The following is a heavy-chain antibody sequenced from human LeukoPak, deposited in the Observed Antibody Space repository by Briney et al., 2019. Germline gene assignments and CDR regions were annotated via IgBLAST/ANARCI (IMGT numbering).Heavy chain of an antibody. CDR1: GFTFSSYG. Sequence: GGSLRLSCAATGFTFSSYGMHWVRQAPGKGLEWVAFIRYDGSNKYYADSVKGRFTISRDNSKNTLYLQMNSLRAEDTAVYYCAKVYFRSVSGPPSRWGQGTLVTVSS. V-gene: IGHV3-30*02. CDR3: AKVYFRSVSGPPSR. D-gene: IGHD2-8*01. J-gene: IGHJ4*02. CDR2: IRYDGSNK.